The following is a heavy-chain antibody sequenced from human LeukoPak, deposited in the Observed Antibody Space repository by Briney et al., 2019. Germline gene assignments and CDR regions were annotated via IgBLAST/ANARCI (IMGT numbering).Heavy chain of an antibody. V-gene: IGHV4-30-2*01. CDR2: IYHSGST. D-gene: IGHD3-22*01. Sequence: PSETLSLTCAVSGGSISSGGYSWSWIRQPPGKGLEWIGYIYHSGSTYYNPSLKSRVTISVDRSKNQFSLKLSSVTAADTAVYYCARAVGSSGPYNWFDPWGQGILVTVSS. CDR1: GGSISSGGYS. J-gene: IGHJ5*02. CDR3: ARAVGSSGPYNWFDP.